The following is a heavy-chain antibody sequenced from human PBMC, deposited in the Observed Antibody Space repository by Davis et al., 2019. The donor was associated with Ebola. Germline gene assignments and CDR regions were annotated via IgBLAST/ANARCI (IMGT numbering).Heavy chain of an antibody. CDR3: ARVSRTYSGYDFDY. CDR2: ISTAVGTM. J-gene: IGHJ4*02. D-gene: IGHD5-12*01. CDR1: GFTFSSYW. Sequence: GESLKISCAASGFTFSSYWMTWIRQAPEKGLEWVSYISTAVGTMYYADSVKGRFTISRDNAKNSLYLQMNSLRAEDTAIYYCARVSRTYSGYDFDYWGQGTLVTVSS. V-gene: IGHV3-11*01.